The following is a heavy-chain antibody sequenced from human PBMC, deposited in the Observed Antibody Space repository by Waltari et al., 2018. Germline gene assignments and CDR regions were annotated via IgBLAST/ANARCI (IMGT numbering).Heavy chain of an antibody. Sequence: QVQLVQSGAEVKKPGASVKVSCKASGYTFTSYYMHWVRQAPGQGLEWMGIINPSGGSTSYAQKFQGRVTMTRDTSTSTVYMELSSLRSEDTAVYYCARDKLSLWFGDQGYFQHWGQGTLVTVSS. D-gene: IGHD3-10*01. CDR1: GYTFTSYY. V-gene: IGHV1-46*01. CDR3: ARDKLSLWFGDQGYFQH. CDR2: INPSGGST. J-gene: IGHJ1*01.